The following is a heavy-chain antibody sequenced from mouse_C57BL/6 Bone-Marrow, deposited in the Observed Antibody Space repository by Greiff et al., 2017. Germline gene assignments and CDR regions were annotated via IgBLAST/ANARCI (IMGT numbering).Heavy chain of an antibody. CDR2: INPNNGGT. D-gene: IGHD2-3*01. V-gene: IGHV1-22*01. CDR3: ARWGDGYYDAMDY. J-gene: IGHJ4*01. CDR1: GYTFTDYN. Sequence: EVQLQESGPELVKPGASVKMSCKASGYTFTDYNMHWVKQSHGKSLEWIGYINPNNGGTSYNQKFKGKATLTVNKSSSTADMSLRSLTSEDSAVYYCARWGDGYYDAMDYWGQGTSVTVSS.